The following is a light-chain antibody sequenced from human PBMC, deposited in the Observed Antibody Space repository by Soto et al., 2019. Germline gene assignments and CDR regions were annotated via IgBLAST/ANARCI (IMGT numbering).Light chain of an antibody. J-gene: IGKJ5*01. V-gene: IGKV3-11*01. CDR1: QSVSTY. Sequence: EIVLTQSPATLSLSPGDRATLSCRASQSVSTYLAWYQQQPGQAPRLLIYDAFNRATSIPARFSGSGSGTDFTLNISSLEPEDFAVYHCQQRNDWSIPFGQGTRLEIK. CDR3: QQRNDWSIP. CDR2: DAF.